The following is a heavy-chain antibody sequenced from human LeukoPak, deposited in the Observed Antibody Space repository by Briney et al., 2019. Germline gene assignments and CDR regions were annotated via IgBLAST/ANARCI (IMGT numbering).Heavy chain of an antibody. D-gene: IGHD6-19*01. J-gene: IGHJ4*02. CDR3: ATKQWLAPPPDS. CDR2: INTDGTVT. Sequence: PGGSLRLSCAASGSTFSKYWMLWVRQAPGKGLESVSRINTDGTVTTYADSVKGRFTVSRGNADNTMFLQMNSVRDEDTAVYYCATKQWLAPPPDSWGQGTPVTVSS. CDR1: GSTFSKYW. V-gene: IGHV3-74*01.